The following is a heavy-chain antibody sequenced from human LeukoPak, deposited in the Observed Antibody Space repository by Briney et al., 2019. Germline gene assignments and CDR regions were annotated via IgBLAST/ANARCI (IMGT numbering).Heavy chain of an antibody. Sequence: PSQTLSHTCTVSGDSIRSYYWSWIRQPPGKGLEWIGCIYYSGSANYSPSLKSRVTISLDTSQNQFSLNLTSVTAADTAVYYCARSSGSGSRNYYYYPLDVWGQGTTVTVSS. J-gene: IGHJ6*02. V-gene: IGHV4-59*01. CDR1: GDSIRSYY. D-gene: IGHD3-10*01. CDR3: ARSSGSGSRNYYYYPLDV. CDR2: IYYSGSA.